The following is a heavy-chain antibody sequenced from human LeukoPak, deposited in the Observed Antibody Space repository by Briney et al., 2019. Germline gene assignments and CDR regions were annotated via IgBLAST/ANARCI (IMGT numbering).Heavy chain of an antibody. D-gene: IGHD2-2*01. CDR1: GGSISSSNW. Sequence: SGTLSLTCAVSGGSISSSNWWSWVRQPPGKGLEWIGEIYHSGSTNYNPSLKSRVTISVDKSKNQFSLKLSSVTAADTAVYYCAGEWYYCSSTSCYFYYGMDVWGKGTTVTVSS. J-gene: IGHJ6*04. CDR3: AGEWYYCSSTSCYFYYGMDV. CDR2: IYHSGST. V-gene: IGHV4-4*02.